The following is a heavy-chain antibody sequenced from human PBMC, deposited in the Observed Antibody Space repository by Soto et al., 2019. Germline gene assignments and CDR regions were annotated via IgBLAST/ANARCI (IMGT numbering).Heavy chain of an antibody. J-gene: IGHJ4*02. CDR2: LYVGGTT. D-gene: IGHD2-15*01. CDR1: GFSVSSTY. CDR3: ARHPPTNSWPAALDY. Sequence: EVQLVETGGGLIQPGGSLTLSCAASGFSVSSTYMSWVRQAPGKGLQWVSVLYVGGTTYYANSVKARFTISRDNSRNTLYLHLDSLTTAYTAVYYCARHPPTNSWPAALDYWGQGALVTVSS. V-gene: IGHV3-53*02.